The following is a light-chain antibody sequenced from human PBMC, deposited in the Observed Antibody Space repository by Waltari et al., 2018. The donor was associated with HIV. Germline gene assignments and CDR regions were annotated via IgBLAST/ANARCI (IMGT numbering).Light chain of an antibody. J-gene: IGLJ2*01. CDR3: ASHAGSKDV. CDR2: DVT. Sequence: QSALTQPPSASGSPGQSVTISCTGTSSDVGAYNYVSWFQQHPGKAPKLWIYDVTNQPSGVPDRCAGSKSGNAPSLTVAGLQAEDEADYYCASHAGSKDVFGGGTRLTVL. CDR1: SSDVGAYNY. V-gene: IGLV2-8*01.